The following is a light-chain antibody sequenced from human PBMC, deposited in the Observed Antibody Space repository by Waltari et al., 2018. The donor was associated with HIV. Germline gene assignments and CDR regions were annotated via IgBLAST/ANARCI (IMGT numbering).Light chain of an antibody. V-gene: IGKV3-20*01. Sequence: EIVLTQSPGTLSLSPGERATLSCRASHTVSTNYLTWYHQKPGQAPRLLINGASNRTTGIPDRFSGSGSGTDFTLTISRLEPEDSAVYYCSQYGYSPPITFGQGTRLEI. CDR2: GAS. CDR1: HTVSTNY. J-gene: IGKJ5*01. CDR3: SQYGYSPPIT.